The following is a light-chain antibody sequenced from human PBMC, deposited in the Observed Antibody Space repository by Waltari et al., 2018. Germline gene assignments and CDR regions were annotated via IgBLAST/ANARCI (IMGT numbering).Light chain of an antibody. CDR2: NNN. CDR3: AGWDDSLNGVV. Sequence: QSVLTQPPSASGTPGQRVTISCSGSKSTIGSNTVNWYQHLPGTAPKLLIYNNNQRPSGVPDRFSGSKSGTSASLAISGLLSEDEGDYYCAGWDDSLNGVVFGGGTKLTVL. CDR1: KSTIGSNT. J-gene: IGLJ2*01. V-gene: IGLV1-44*01.